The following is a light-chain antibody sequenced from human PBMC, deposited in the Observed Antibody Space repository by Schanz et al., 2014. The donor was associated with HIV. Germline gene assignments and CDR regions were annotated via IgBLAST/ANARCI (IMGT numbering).Light chain of an antibody. J-gene: IGLJ2*01. CDR1: SSDVATYNY. Sequence: QSVLTQPASVSGSPGQSITLSCTGTSSDVATYNYVSWYQQHPGKAPKLLIYDVTNRPSGVSNRFSGSKSGNAASLTIFGLQAEDEAHYYCSSYTSSNTVVFGGGTKLTVL. CDR3: SSYTSSNTVV. CDR2: DVT. V-gene: IGLV2-14*03.